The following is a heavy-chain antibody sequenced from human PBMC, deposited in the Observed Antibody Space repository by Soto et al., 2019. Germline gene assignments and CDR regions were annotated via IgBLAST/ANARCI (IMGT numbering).Heavy chain of an antibody. D-gene: IGHD6-6*01. CDR3: ARGRKYSSSPYYYYGMDV. CDR1: GYSFTSYW. J-gene: IGHJ6*02. V-gene: IGHV5-10-1*01. Sequence: PGESLKISCKGSGYSFTSYWISWVRQMPGKGLEWMGRIDPSDSYTNYSPSFQGHVTISADKSISTAYLQWSSLKASDTAMYYCARGRKYSSSPYYYYGMDVRGQGTTVTVSS. CDR2: IDPSDSYT.